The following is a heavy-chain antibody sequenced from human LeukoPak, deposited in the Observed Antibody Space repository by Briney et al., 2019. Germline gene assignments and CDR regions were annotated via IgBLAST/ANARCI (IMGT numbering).Heavy chain of an antibody. J-gene: IGHJ4*02. CDR3: ARVRLRFLEPFHY. CDR1: GGSVSGYY. D-gene: IGHD3-3*01. V-gene: IGHV4-34*01. Sequence: SETLSLTCAVYGGSVSGYYWSWTRQPPEKGLEWIGEISHRGRTHYTPSLQSRVTMSVDTSKNQSALHLNSVAAADTAVYYCARVRLRFLEPFHYWGERIVVTVSS. CDR2: ISHRGRT.